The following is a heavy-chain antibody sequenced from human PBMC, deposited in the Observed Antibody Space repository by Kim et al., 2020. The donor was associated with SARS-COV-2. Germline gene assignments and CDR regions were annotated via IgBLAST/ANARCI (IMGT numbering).Heavy chain of an antibody. CDR2: ISYDGSNK. Sequence: GGSLRLSCAASGFTFSSYAMHWVRQAPGKGLEWVAVISYDGSNKYYADSVKGRFTISRDNSKNTLYLQMNSLRAEDTAVYYCAREGWFGDLDAFDIWGQGTMVTVSS. V-gene: IGHV3-30*04. CDR3: AREGWFGDLDAFDI. D-gene: IGHD3-10*01. J-gene: IGHJ3*02. CDR1: GFTFSSYA.